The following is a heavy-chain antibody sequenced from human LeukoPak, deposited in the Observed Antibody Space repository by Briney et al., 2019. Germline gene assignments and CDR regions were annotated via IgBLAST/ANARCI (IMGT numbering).Heavy chain of an antibody. V-gene: IGHV1-2*02. D-gene: IGHD3-22*01. Sequence: ASVKVSCKAPGCTFTGYYMHWVRQAPGQGLEWMGWINPNSGGTNYAQKFQGRVTMTRDTSISTAYMELSRLRSDDTAVYYCARAFDSSGYYDYWGQGTLVTVSS. J-gene: IGHJ4*02. CDR1: GCTFTGYY. CDR2: INPNSGGT. CDR3: ARAFDSSGYYDY.